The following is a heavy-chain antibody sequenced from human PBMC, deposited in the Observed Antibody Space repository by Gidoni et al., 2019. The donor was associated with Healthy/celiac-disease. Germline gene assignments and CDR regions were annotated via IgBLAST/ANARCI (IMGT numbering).Heavy chain of an antibody. CDR3: ARDRGNYYDSSGSGDY. J-gene: IGHJ4*02. D-gene: IGHD3-22*01. CDR1: GFTFSSDS. V-gene: IGHV3-48*01. CDR2: ISSSSSTI. Sequence: EVQLVESGGGLVQPGGSLRLSCAASGFTFSSDSMNWVRQAPGKGLGWVSYISSSSSTIYYADSVKGRFTISRDNAKNSLYLQMNSLRAEDTAVYYCARDRGNYYDSSGSGDYWGQGTLVTVSS.